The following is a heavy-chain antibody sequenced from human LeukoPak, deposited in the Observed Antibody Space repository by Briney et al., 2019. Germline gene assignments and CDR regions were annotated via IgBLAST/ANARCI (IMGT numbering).Heavy chain of an antibody. J-gene: IGHJ3*02. V-gene: IGHV1-69*13. Sequence: ASVKVSCKASGGTFSSYAISWVRQAPGQGREWMGRIIPIFGTANYAHKLQGRATITPDESTSTAYMELSSLRSEAPAVYYCARVGVDTAMVDAFDIWGQGTMVTVSS. CDR2: IIPIFGTA. CDR1: GGTFSSYA. CDR3: ARVGVDTAMVDAFDI. D-gene: IGHD5-18*01.